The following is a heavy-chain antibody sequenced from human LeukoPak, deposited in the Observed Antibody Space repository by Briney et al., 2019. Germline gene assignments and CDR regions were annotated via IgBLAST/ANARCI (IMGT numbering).Heavy chain of an antibody. J-gene: IGHJ4*02. D-gene: IGHD3-22*01. CDR1: GGSISSYY. CDR2: IYYSGST. CDR3: AREVYYYDSSGYYTPSYYFDY. V-gene: IGHV4-59*01. Sequence: PSETLSLTCTVSGGSISSYYWSWIRQPPGKGLEWIGYIYYSGSTNYNPSLKSRVTISVDTSKNQFSLKLSSVTAADTAVYYCAREVYYYDSSGYYTPSYYFDYWGQGTLVTVSS.